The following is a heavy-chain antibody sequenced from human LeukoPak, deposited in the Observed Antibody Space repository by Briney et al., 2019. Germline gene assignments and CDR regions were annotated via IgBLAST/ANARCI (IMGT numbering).Heavy chain of an antibody. CDR3: AKGDAGSIAVAGTMDV. J-gene: IGHJ6*02. CDR1: GFTFYDYA. CDR2: ISWNSGSI. V-gene: IGHV3-9*01. D-gene: IGHD6-19*01. Sequence: PGGSLRLSCAASGFTFYDYAMHWVRRAPGKGVEGVSGISWNSGSIGYADSVKGRFTISRDNAKNSLYLQMNSLRAEDTALYYWAKGDAGSIAVAGTMDVWGQGTTVTVSS.